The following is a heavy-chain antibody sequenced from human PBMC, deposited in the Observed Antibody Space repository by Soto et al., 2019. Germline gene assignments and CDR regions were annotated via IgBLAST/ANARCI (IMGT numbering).Heavy chain of an antibody. V-gene: IGHV1-69*01. CDR2: IIPVLGTP. CDR3: ASSAGLDHLLNYYGLNV. J-gene: IGHJ6*02. D-gene: IGHD6-13*01. CDR1: GGTFTSTA. Sequence: QVLLVQSSAEVKKPGSSVKVSCKASGGTFTSTAFRWVRQAPGQGLEWMGGIIPVLGTPNYAQKFQARLTVTADASTTTVHMELSSLRSDDTAVYYCASSAGLDHLLNYYGLNVWGQGTTVTV.